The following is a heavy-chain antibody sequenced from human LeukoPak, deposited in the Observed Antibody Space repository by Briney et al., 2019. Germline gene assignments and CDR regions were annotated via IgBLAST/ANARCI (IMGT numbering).Heavy chain of an antibody. J-gene: IGHJ4*02. Sequence: GGSLRLSCAASGFTFSSYAMSWVRQAPGKGLEWVSAISGSGGSTYYADSVKGRFTISGDNSKNTLYLQMNSLRAEDTAVYYCAKAVVGATIPFDYWGQGTLVTVSS. CDR3: AKAVVGATIPFDY. D-gene: IGHD1-26*01. V-gene: IGHV3-23*01. CDR2: ISGSGGST. CDR1: GFTFSSYA.